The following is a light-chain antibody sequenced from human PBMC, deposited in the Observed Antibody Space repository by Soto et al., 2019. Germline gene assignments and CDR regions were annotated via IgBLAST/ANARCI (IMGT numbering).Light chain of an antibody. Sequence: EVVLTQSPGTLSLSPGDRATLSCGASQSVTSKLAWYQQKPGQAPRLLISGASNRATGIPDRFSGSGSGTDFTLTISRLEPEDVAVYYCQQYEAVVTFGQGTKVEI. J-gene: IGKJ1*01. V-gene: IGKV3-20*01. CDR1: QSVTSK. CDR3: QQYEAVVT. CDR2: GAS.